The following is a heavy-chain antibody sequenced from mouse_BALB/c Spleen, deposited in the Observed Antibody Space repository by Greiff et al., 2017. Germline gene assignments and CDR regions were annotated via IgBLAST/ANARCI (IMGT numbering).Heavy chain of an antibody. CDR3: ARDLGITGVYFDY. CDR1: GFSLTSYG. J-gene: IGHJ2*01. CDR2: IWAGGST. Sequence: VKLMESGPGLVAPSQSLSITCTVSGFSLTSYGVHWVRQPPGKGLEWLGVIWAGGSTNYNSALMSRLSISKDNSKSQVFLKMNSLQTDDTAMYYCARDLGITGVYFDYWGQGTTLTVSS. D-gene: IGHD2-4*01. V-gene: IGHV2-9*02.